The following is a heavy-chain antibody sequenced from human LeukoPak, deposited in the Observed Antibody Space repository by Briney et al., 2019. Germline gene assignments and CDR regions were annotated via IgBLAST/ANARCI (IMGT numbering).Heavy chain of an antibody. CDR3: ARDLRGYSHGLYFQH. CDR2: IWYDGSNT. CDR1: GFTFSSYG. V-gene: IGHV3-33*01. J-gene: IGHJ1*01. D-gene: IGHD5-18*01. Sequence: GGSLRLSCAASGFTFSSYGMHWVRQAPGKGLEWVAIIWYDGSNTYYADSVKGRFTISRDNSKNTLYLQMNRLRAEDTAVYYCARDLRGYSHGLYFQHWSQRTLLTVSS.